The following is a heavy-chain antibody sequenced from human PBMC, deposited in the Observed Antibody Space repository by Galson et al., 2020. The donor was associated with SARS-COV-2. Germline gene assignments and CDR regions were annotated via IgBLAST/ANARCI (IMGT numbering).Heavy chain of an antibody. CDR3: ARMGVTTDY. CDR2: IKQDGSET. Sequence: GGSLRLSCAASGFSFSNYWMTWIRQAPGKGLEWGANIKQDGSETYYVDSVKGRFSISRDNAKNSLYLQMNSLRVEDTALYYCARMGVTTDYWGQGTLVTVSS. V-gene: IGHV3-7*03. J-gene: IGHJ4*02. D-gene: IGHD1-26*01. CDR1: GFSFSNYW.